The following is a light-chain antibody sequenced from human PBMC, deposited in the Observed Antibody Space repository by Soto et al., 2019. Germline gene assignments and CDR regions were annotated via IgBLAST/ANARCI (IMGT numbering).Light chain of an antibody. CDR1: QSIHTS. J-gene: IGKJ5*01. CDR2: DST. V-gene: IGKV3-11*01. Sequence: VLTQSPATLSLSPGERATLSYRASQSIHTSLAWYQQKPGQPPRLVVYDSTLRANGVPDRFGGSRSGTEFTLTINNLEPEDFAVYYCQQRNVWPPITFGQGTRLE. CDR3: QQRNVWPPIT.